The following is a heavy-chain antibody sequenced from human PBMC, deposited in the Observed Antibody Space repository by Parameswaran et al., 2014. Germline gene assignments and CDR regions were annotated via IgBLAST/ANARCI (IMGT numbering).Heavy chain of an antibody. D-gene: IGHD6-13*01. CDR2: IIPIFGTA. V-gene: IGHV1-69*01. CDR3: ARDPAIPARQQLVLMGYYYYGMDV. Sequence: WVRQAPGQGLEWMGGIIPIFGTANYAQKFQGRVTITADESTSTAYMELSSLRSEDTAVYYCARDPAIPARQQLVLMGYYYYGMDVWGQGTTVTVSS. J-gene: IGHJ6*02.